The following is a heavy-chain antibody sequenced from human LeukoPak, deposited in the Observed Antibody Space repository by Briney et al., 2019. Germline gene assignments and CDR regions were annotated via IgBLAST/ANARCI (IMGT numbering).Heavy chain of an antibody. V-gene: IGHV5-51*01. Sequence: GESLKISCKGSGYSFSSYWIGWVRQMPGKGLEWMGIIYPGDSDTRYSPSFRGQVTISADKSTSTAYLQWSSLKASDTAMYYCARVLGGDYYYYGMDVWGQGTTVTVSS. CDR3: ARVLGGDYYYYGMDV. D-gene: IGHD2-21*01. J-gene: IGHJ6*02. CDR1: GYSFSSYW. CDR2: IYPGDSDT.